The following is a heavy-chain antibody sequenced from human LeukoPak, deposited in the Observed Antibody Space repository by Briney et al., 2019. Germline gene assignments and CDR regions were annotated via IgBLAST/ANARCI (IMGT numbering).Heavy chain of an antibody. CDR1: GYTFTDYH. V-gene: IGHV1-2*02. CDR3: ARDIRPRVESFDY. D-gene: IGHD3-3*01. CDR2: INPNTGGT. Sequence: ASVKVSCKASGYTFTDYHIHWVRQAPGQGLEWMGWINPNTGGTNYAQKFQGRVAMTRDTSITTAYMDLSRLRSDDTAVYHCARDIRPRVESFDYWGQGTLVSVSS. J-gene: IGHJ4*02.